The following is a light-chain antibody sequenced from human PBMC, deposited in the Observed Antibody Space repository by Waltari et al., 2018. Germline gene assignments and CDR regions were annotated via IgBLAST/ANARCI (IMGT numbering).Light chain of an antibody. V-gene: IGLV4-69*01. CDR2: VNSDGTH. CDR3: QTWGTGTVV. J-gene: IGLJ2*01. CDR1: SGHSTYT. Sequence: QLVLTQSPSASASLGASVKLTCTLSSGHSTYTIAWHQQQPEKGPRYLMRVNSDGTHSKGDGIPDRFSGSTSGGERHLTTSSLQPEDEADYYCQTWGTGTVVFGGGTKLTVL.